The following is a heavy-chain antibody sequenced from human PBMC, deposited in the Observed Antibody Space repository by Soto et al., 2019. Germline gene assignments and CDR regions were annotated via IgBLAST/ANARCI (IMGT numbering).Heavy chain of an antibody. Sequence: QVQLVQSGAEVKKPGSSVKVSCKASGGTFSSYAISWVRQAPGQGLQWMGGIISIFGTADYAQKFQGRVTLTADESTSTAYMERSSLRSEATAVYYCASHSGSSPEGRYYYGMDVWGQGTTVTVSS. CDR3: ASHSGSSPEGRYYYGMDV. J-gene: IGHJ6*02. CDR2: IISIFGTA. V-gene: IGHV1-69*12. D-gene: IGHD1-26*01. CDR1: GGTFSSYA.